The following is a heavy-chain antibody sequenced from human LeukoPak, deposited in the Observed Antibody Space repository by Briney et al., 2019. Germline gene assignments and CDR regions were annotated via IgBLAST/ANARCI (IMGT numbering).Heavy chain of an antibody. V-gene: IGHV3-33*08. J-gene: IGHJ4*02. CDR3: ARGGRFFDWFPYDY. CDR1: GFTFSHYG. CDR2: IWYDGSYK. Sequence: GRSLRLSCAASGFTFSHYGMHWVRQAPAKGLEWVAVIWYDGSYKYYADSVKGRFTISRDNSKDTLYLQMDSLRAGDTAVYYCARGGRFFDWFPYDYWGQGTRATVSS. D-gene: IGHD3-9*01.